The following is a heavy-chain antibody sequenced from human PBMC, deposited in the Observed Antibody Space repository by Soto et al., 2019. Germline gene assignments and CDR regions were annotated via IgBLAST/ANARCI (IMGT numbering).Heavy chain of an antibody. Sequence: EVQLLESGGKLVQPGGSLTLSCAASGFTFSTYAMAWVRQAPGKGLEWVSGVSASGLNTDYADPVKGRFYTSRDNSKNTVPLHMTSLRAEDTALYYCAKVRPRRTSGYFFEYWGQGTPVTVSS. J-gene: IGHJ4*02. CDR2: VSASGLNT. CDR3: AKVRPRRTSGYFFEY. V-gene: IGHV3-23*01. CDR1: GFTFSTYA. D-gene: IGHD1-1*01.